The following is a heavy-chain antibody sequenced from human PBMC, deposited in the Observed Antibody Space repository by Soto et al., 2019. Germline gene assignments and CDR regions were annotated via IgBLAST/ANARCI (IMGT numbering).Heavy chain of an antibody. CDR2: ISGSGGST. CDR3: AKDSSGSSGYYYTAPYFDY. J-gene: IGHJ4*02. CDR1: GFTFSSYA. V-gene: IGHV3-23*01. Sequence: EVQLLESGGGLVQPGGSLRLSCAASGFTFSSYAMSWVRQAPGKGLEWVSAISGSGGSTYYADSVKGRFTISRDNSKNTLYLQMNSLRAEDTAVYYCAKDSSGSSGYYYTAPYFDYWGQGTLVTVSS. D-gene: IGHD3-22*01.